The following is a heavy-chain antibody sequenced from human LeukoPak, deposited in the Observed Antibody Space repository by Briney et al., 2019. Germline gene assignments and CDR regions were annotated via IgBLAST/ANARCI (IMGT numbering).Heavy chain of an antibody. J-gene: IGHJ1*01. CDR3: VKARGYCSTSSCFLEY. D-gene: IGHD2-2*01. Sequence: GGSLRLSCSASGFILSSYPIHWVRQAPGKGLEYVTAISSGGNTAYYADSVKGRFTISRDNPKNTLFLQMSSLRPEDTAVYYCVKARGYCSTSSCFLEYWGQGTLVTVSS. CDR2: ISSGGNTA. V-gene: IGHV3-64D*06. CDR1: GFILSSYP.